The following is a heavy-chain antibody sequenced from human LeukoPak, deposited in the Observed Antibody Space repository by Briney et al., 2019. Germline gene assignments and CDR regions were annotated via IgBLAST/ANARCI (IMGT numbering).Heavy chain of an antibody. J-gene: IGHJ3*02. CDR2: INHSGST. Sequence: PSETLSLTCAVYGGSFSGYYWSWIRQPPGKGLGWIGEINHSGSTNYNPSLKSRVTISVDTSKNQFSLKLSSVTAADTAVYYCASHIAVARRRRAFDIWGQGTMVTVSS. V-gene: IGHV4-34*01. CDR3: ASHIAVARRRRAFDI. CDR1: GGSFSGYY. D-gene: IGHD6-19*01.